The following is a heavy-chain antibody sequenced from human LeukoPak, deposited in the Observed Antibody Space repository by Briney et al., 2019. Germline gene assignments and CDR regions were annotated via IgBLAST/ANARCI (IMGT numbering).Heavy chain of an antibody. CDR2: ISSSSDYM. CDR3: ARGSGSGSYYPRFDY. Sequence: PGGSLRLSCAASGFTFTSYSMNWVRQAPGKGLEWVSSISSSSDYMYYADSVRGRFTISRDNAKNSLYVQMNSLRAEDTAVYYCARGSGSGSYYPRFDYWGRGTVVTVSS. CDR1: GFTFTSYS. V-gene: IGHV3-21*01. D-gene: IGHD3-10*01. J-gene: IGHJ4*02.